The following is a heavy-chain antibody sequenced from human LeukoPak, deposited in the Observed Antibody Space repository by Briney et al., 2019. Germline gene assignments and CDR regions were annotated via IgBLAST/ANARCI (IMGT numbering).Heavy chain of an antibody. D-gene: IGHD4-17*01. V-gene: IGHV3-23*01. CDR1: GFTLSNYA. CDR3: GRDPNGDYVGAFDF. CDR2: VRGSGDGT. J-gene: IGHJ3*01. Sequence: GGSLILSCAASGFTLSNYAMTWVRQAPGKGLEWVSSVRGSGDGTSYGDSVKGRFTMSRDNSKNTLYLQMNSLRAEDTAIYYCGRDPNGDYVGAFDFWGLGTLVTVSS.